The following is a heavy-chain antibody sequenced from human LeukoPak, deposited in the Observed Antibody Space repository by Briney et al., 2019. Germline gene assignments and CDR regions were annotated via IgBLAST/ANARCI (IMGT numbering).Heavy chain of an antibody. Sequence: PSETLSFTGTVSGYSITSGYYWGWIRQPPERWMEWIGSFYHSGSTYYNPSLKRRITTSVNTSKNQCSLKLSSVTAADTAVYFCARIVNAYDFDYWGQGTLVTVSA. V-gene: IGHV4-38-2*02. CDR3: ARIVNAYDFDY. D-gene: IGHD3-16*02. CDR1: GYSITSGYY. CDR2: FYHSGST. J-gene: IGHJ4*02.